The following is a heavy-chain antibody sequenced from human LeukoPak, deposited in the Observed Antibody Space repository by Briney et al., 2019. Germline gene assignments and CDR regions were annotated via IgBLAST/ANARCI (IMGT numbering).Heavy chain of an antibody. CDR3: ARDTWFGNYYLDD. Sequence: ASVKVSRQASGYIFTSYYIHWVRQAPGQGLEWMGWIHPKSGDTKFPQRFQGRVTLTSDTTVNTIYMELNGLRSDDTATYYCARDTWFGNYYLDDWGSGTPVTVSS. J-gene: IGHJ6*03. CDR1: GYIFTSYY. D-gene: IGHD3-10*01. CDR2: IHPKSGDT. V-gene: IGHV1-2*02.